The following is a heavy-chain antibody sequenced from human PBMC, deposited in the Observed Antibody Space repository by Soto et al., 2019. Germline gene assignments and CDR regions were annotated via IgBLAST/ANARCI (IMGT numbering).Heavy chain of an antibody. Sequence: SETLSLTCAVYGGSFSGYSWTWIRQPPGTGLEWIGEINHSGSTNYNPSLKSRVTISVDTSKNQFSLKLTSVTAADTALYYCARDKITGLFDYWGQGTLVT. V-gene: IGHV4-34*01. CDR1: GGSFSGYS. CDR3: ARDKITGLFDY. CDR2: INHSGST. D-gene: IGHD2-8*02. J-gene: IGHJ4*02.